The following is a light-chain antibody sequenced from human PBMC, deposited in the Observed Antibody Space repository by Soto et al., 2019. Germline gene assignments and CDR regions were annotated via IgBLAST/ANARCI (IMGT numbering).Light chain of an antibody. Sequence: DIQMPESPSTLSATVGDTVTMTCRSSSKWLAWYQKKPGKAPKLLIYDVSNLERGVPPRFSGSTSGAESTLTITGLQPDDLGTYYCQHTTDFTLGQGTKVDIK. CDR3: QHTTDFT. V-gene: IGKV1-5*01. CDR2: DVS. CDR1: SSSKW. J-gene: IGKJ2*01.